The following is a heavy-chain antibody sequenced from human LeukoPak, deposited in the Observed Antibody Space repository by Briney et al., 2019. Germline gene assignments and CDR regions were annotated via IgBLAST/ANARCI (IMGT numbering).Heavy chain of an antibody. D-gene: IGHD1-26*01. CDR1: GGSISSGDYY. Sequence: SETLSLTCTVSGGSISSGDYYWSWIRQPPGKGLEWIGYIYYSGSTYYNPSLKSRVTISVDTSKNQFSLKLSSVTAADTAVYYCARDGGTNYYYYGMDVWGQGTTVTVSS. J-gene: IGHJ6*02. CDR2: IYYSGST. CDR3: ARDGGTNYYYYGMDV. V-gene: IGHV4-30-4*02.